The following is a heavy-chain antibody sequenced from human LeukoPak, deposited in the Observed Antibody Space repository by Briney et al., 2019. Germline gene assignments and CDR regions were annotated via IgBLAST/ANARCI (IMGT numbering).Heavy chain of an antibody. CDR2: ISGSGGST. J-gene: IGHJ4*02. CDR3: AKDVYSSSWSSFDY. CDR1: GFTFSNCA. V-gene: IGHV3-23*01. Sequence: GGSLRLSCAASGFTFSNCAMNWVRQAPGKGLEWVSAISGSGGSTYYADSVKGRFTISRDNSKNTLYLQMNSLSAEGTAVYYCAKDVYSSSWSSFDYWGQGTLVTVSS. D-gene: IGHD6-13*01.